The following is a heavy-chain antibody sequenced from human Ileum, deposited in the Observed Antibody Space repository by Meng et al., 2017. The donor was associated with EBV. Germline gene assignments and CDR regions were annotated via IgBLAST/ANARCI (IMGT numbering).Heavy chain of an antibody. Sequence: VHLHESGPGLVKPSQTLSLTGTVLGGSVSSGNNYWIWIRQPPGKGLEWIGYIYYSGRTYYNPSLESRVTMSVDTSKNQFSLNLNSVTAADTAVYYCARVNGDCFSTICYKGWFDPWGQGTLVTVSS. CDR1: GGSVSSGNNY. V-gene: IGHV4-30-4*01. J-gene: IGHJ5*02. D-gene: IGHD2-2*02. CDR2: IYYSGRT. CDR3: ARVNGDCFSTICYKGWFDP.